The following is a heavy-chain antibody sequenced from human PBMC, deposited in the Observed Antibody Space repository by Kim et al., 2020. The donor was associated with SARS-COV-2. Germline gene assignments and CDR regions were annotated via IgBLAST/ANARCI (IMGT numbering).Heavy chain of an antibody. J-gene: IGHJ4*02. Sequence: GGSLRLSCAASGFTFDDYAMHWVRQAPGKGLEWVSLISGDGGSTYYADSVKGRFTISRDNSKNSLYLQMNSLRTEDTALYYCAPVVGWLQGGGYWGQGTLVTVSS. D-gene: IGHD5-12*01. CDR1: GFTFDDYA. CDR2: ISGDGGST. V-gene: IGHV3-43*02. CDR3: APVVGWLQGGGY.